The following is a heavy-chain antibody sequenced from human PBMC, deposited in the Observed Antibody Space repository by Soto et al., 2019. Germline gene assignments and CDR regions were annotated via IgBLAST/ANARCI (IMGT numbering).Heavy chain of an antibody. Sequence: QVELQESGPGLAKPSQTLSLTCPVSGGSISSGDYYWSWIRQPPGKGLEWIGYIYYSGSTYYNPSLMSRVTISVDTSKNQFSLKLSSVTAADTAVYYCARCASSCSLGFWGQGTLVTVSS. D-gene: IGHD2-15*01. J-gene: IGHJ4*02. CDR1: GGSISSGDYY. CDR2: IYYSGST. CDR3: ARCASSCSLGF. V-gene: IGHV4-30-4*01.